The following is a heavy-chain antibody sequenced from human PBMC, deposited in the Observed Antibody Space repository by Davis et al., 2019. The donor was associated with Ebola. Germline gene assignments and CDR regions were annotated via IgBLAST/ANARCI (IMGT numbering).Heavy chain of an antibody. D-gene: IGHD2-2*02. CDR1: GFTFRTYA. Sequence: GESLKISCAASGFTFRTYAMNWVRQAPGKGLEWVSAVSGSGNTTSYADSVKGRFIISRDNSNNTLFLQMNSLRVEDTARYYCAKASWGPAARPLLDSWGQGILVTVSS. CDR3: AKASWGPAARPLLDS. CDR2: VSGSGNTT. V-gene: IGHV3-23*01. J-gene: IGHJ4*02.